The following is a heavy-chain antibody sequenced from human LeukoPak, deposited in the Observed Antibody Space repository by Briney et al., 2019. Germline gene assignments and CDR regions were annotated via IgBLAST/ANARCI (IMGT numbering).Heavy chain of an antibody. Sequence: GASVKVSCKASGYTFTSYGISWVRQAPGQGLERMGWISAYNGNANYAQKLQGRVTMTTDTSTSTAYMELRSLRSDDTAVYYCASSYYYDSSGSPKVAFDIWGQGTMVTVSS. V-gene: IGHV1-18*01. CDR1: GYTFTSYG. D-gene: IGHD3-22*01. CDR2: ISAYNGNA. J-gene: IGHJ3*02. CDR3: ASSYYYDSSGSPKVAFDI.